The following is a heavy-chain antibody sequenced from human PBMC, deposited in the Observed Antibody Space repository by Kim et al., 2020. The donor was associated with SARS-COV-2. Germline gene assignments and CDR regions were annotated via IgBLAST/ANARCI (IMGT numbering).Heavy chain of an antibody. Sequence: GGSLRLSCKISGFRFGDYAMNWFRQTPGKGLEWVGFIRSTTYGGTTEYAASVKGRFTISRDDSKSIAYLQMNSLKTEDTAVYYCTRWDYDSSGYYQGLGYWGQGTLVTVSS. J-gene: IGHJ4*02. V-gene: IGHV3-49*03. CDR1: GFRFGDYA. CDR3: TRWDYDSSGYYQGLGY. CDR2: IRSTTYGGTT. D-gene: IGHD3-22*01.